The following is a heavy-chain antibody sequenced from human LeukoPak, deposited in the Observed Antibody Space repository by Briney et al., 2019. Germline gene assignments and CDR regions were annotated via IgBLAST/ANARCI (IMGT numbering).Heavy chain of an antibody. Sequence: ASVKVSCKASGYTFTSYYMHWVRQAPGQGLEWMGIINPSGGSTSYAQKFQGRVTITADKSTSTAYMELSSLRSEDTAVYYCARDGIAARFDPWGQGTLVTVSS. J-gene: IGHJ5*02. CDR3: ARDGIAARFDP. CDR1: GYTFTSYY. D-gene: IGHD6-13*01. CDR2: INPSGGST. V-gene: IGHV1-46*01.